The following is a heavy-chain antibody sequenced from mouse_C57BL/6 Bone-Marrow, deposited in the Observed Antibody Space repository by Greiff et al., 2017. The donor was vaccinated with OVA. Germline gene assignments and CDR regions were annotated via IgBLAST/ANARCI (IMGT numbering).Heavy chain of an antibody. D-gene: IGHD1-1*01. CDR3: ARAHYYGSSYYFDY. V-gene: IGHV1-81*01. Sequence: VQLQQPGAELVMPGASVKLSCKASGYTFTSYWMHWVKQRPGQGLEWIGEIDPRSGNTYYNEKFKGKATLTADKSSSTAYMELRSLTSEDSAVYFCARAHYYGSSYYFDYWGQGTTLTVSS. J-gene: IGHJ2*01. CDR1: GYTFTSYW. CDR2: IDPRSGNT.